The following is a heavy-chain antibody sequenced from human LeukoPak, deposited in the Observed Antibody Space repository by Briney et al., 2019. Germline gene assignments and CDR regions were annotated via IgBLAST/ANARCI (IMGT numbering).Heavy chain of an antibody. CDR1: GFTFSSYA. V-gene: IGHV3-23*01. CDR3: AKDQEQLLWFGELLFAFDI. D-gene: IGHD3-10*01. CDR2: ISGSGGST. J-gene: IGHJ3*02. Sequence: GGSLRLSCAASGFTFSSYAMGWVRQAPGKGLEWVSAISGSGGSTYYADSVKGRFTISRDNSKNTLYLQMNSLRAEDTAVYYCAKDQEQLLWFGELLFAFDIWGQGTMVTVSS.